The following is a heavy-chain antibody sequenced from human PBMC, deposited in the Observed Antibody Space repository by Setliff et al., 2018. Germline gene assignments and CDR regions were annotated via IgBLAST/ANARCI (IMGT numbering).Heavy chain of an antibody. J-gene: IGHJ3*02. D-gene: IGHD2-21*02. CDR2: IIPAFTTA. Sequence: SVKVSCKASGGSFSSYAIIWVRQAPGQGLELMGGIIPAFTTANYAPNFHDRLRITADESTSTAYMELSSLRSDDTALYFCATDLKFTRFCFGSNCYSGAFEMWGQGTMVTVSS. CDR1: GGSFSSYA. V-gene: IGHV1-69*13. CDR3: ATDLKFTRFCFGSNCYSGAFEM.